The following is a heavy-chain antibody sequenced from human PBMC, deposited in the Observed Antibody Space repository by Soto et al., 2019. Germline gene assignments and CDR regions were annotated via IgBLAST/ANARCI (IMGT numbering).Heavy chain of an antibody. CDR3: AKVLLRFLEWSPNWFDP. CDR1: GFTFSSYA. Sequence: QPGGSLRLSCAASGFTFSSYAMSWVRQAPGKGLEWVSSISISGGSTYYADSVKGRFTISRDNSKNTLYLQMNSLRAEDTAVYYCAKVLLRFLEWSPNWFDPWGQGT. CDR2: ISISGGST. D-gene: IGHD3-3*01. J-gene: IGHJ5*02. V-gene: IGHV3-23*01.